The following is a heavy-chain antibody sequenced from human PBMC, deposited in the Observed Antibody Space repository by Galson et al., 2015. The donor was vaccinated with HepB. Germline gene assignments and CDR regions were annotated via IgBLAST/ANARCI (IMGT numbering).Heavy chain of an antibody. CDR2: VYYSGIT. V-gene: IGHV4-59*01. J-gene: IGHJ6*03. Sequence: QVQLQESGPGLVKPSETLSLTCTVSGSSMSSSYWSWVRQPPGTGLEWIGDVYYSGITNYNPSLKSRATILVDASKNQFSLKLSSVTAADTAVYYCARGIRGSTSGRYYYYYMDVWGKGTTVTVSS. CDR1: GSSMSSSY. D-gene: IGHD2-2*01. CDR3: ARGIRGSTSGRYYYYYMDV.